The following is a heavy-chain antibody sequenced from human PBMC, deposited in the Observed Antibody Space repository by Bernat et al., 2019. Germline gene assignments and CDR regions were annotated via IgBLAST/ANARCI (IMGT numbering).Heavy chain of an antibody. J-gene: IGHJ3*02. CDR3: ARGMCSGGSCGYPVDFFDI. CDR1: GGSISSDYYS. Sequence: QLQLQESGSGLVKPSQTLSLTCTVSGGSISSDYYSWNWIRQPPGQGLEWIGYIYHSGGTYYSPSLKSRVIISIDRSKNQFSLKLTSVTAADTAVYYCARGMCSGGSCGYPVDFFDIWGQGTMATVSS. D-gene: IGHD2-15*01. CDR2: IYHSGGT. V-gene: IGHV4-30-2*01.